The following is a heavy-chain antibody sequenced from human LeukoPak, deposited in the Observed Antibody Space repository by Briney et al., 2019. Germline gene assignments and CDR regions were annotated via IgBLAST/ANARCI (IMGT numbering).Heavy chain of an antibody. CDR1: GYTFTGYY. CDR3: ARATFFYCSSTSCYPGGY. CDR2: INPNSGGT. J-gene: IGHJ4*02. V-gene: IGHV1-2*02. Sequence: ASVKVSCKASGYTFTGYYMHWVRQAPGQGLEWMGWINPNSGGTNYAQKFQDRVTMTRDTSISTAYMELSRLRSDDTAVYYCARATFFYCSSTSCYPGGYWGQGTLVTVSS. D-gene: IGHD2-2*01.